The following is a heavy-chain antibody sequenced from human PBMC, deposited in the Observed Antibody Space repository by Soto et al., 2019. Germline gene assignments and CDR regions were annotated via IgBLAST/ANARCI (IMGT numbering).Heavy chain of an antibody. CDR1: GFTFSSYA. V-gene: IGHV3-30-3*01. CDR2: ISYDGSNK. CDR3: ARDPPRYSPQHGAFDI. D-gene: IGHD6-13*01. J-gene: IGHJ3*02. Sequence: QVQLVESGGGVVQPGRSLRLSCAASGFTFSSYAMHWARQAPGKGLEWVAVISYDGSNKYYADSVKGRFTISRDNSKNTLYLQMNSLRAEDTAVYYCARDPPRYSPQHGAFDIWGQGTMVTVSS.